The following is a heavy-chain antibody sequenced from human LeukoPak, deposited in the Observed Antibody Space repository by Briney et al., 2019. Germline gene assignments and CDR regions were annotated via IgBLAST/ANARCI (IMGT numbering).Heavy chain of an antibody. CDR2: INWNGGST. CDR1: GFTFDDYG. D-gene: IGHD3-10*01. J-gene: IGHJ4*02. CDR3: ARVNVLLWFGESSNTYYFDY. Sequence: GGSLRLSCAASGFTFDDYGMSWVRQAPGKGLEWVSGINWNGGSTGYADSVKGRFTISRDNAKNSLYLQMNSLRAEDTAVYYCARVNVLLWFGESSNTYYFDYWGQGTLVTVSS. V-gene: IGHV3-20*04.